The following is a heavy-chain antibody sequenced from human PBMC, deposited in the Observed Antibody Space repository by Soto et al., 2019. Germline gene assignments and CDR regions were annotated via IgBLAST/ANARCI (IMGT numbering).Heavy chain of an antibody. CDR1: GGSIKSGGYY. J-gene: IGHJ4*01. CDR3: EEDVPSNHTGSAF. V-gene: IGHV4-31*02. Sequence: PSETLSLTCTVSGGSIKSGGYYWSWVRQHPGRGLEWIGYIYYTGRTYYNPSLESRLTFSVDTSKNQFSLRLSSVTAADTAVYYCEEDVPSNHTGSAFRGNGTLVTVSP. D-gene: IGHD6-25*01. CDR2: IYYTGRT.